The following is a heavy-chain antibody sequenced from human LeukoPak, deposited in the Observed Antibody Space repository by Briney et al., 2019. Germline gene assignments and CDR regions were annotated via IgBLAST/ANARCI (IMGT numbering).Heavy chain of an antibody. J-gene: IGHJ3*02. CDR3: ARDNYYDSSAYSYDAFDI. D-gene: IGHD3-22*01. V-gene: IGHV3-33*01. CDR2: IWYDGSYE. Sequence: PGGSLRLSCAASGFTFSSYGMHWVRQAPGKGLQWVAVIWYDGSYEYYADSVEGRFAISRDNSKNTLYLQMNSLRAEDTAVYYCARDNYYDSSAYSYDAFDIWGQGTMVTVSS. CDR1: GFTFSSYG.